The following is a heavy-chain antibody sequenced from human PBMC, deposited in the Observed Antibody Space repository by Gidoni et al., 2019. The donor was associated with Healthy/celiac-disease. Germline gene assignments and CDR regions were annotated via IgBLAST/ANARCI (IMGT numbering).Heavy chain of an antibody. CDR1: GFTFSSYS. D-gene: IGHD3-22*01. CDR3: ARAYSSGYYYVSNYYFDY. CDR2: ISSSSSTI. J-gene: IGHJ4*02. V-gene: IGHV3-48*04. Sequence: SGFTFSSYSMNWVRQAPGKGLEWVSYISSSSSTIYYADSVKGRFTISRDNAKNSLYLQMNSLRAEDTAVYYCARAYSSGYYYVSNYYFDYWGQGTLVTVSS.